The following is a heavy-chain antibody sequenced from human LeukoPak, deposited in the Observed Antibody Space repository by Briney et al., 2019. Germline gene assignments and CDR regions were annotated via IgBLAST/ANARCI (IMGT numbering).Heavy chain of an antibody. J-gene: IGHJ6*03. CDR1: GYSFTSYW. CDR2: IYPGDSDT. Sequence: GESLKTSCKGSGYSFTSYWIGWVRQMPGKGLEWMGIIYPGDSDTRYSPSFQGQVTISADKSISTAYLQWSSLKASDTAMYYCARGDVDTAMVWYYMDVWGKGTTVTVSS. V-gene: IGHV5-51*01. CDR3: ARGDVDTAMVWYYMDV. D-gene: IGHD5-18*01.